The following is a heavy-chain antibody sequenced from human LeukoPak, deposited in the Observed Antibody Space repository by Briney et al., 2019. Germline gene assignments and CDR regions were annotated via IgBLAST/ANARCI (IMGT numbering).Heavy chain of an antibody. Sequence: GASVKVSCKASGYTFTSYDINWVRQATGQGLEWMGGIIPIFGTANYAQKFQGRVTITADESTSTAYMELSSLRSEDTAVYYCARDSGATNFDYWGQGTLVTVSS. V-gene: IGHV1-69*13. CDR1: GYTFTSYD. J-gene: IGHJ4*02. D-gene: IGHD5-12*01. CDR3: ARDSGATNFDY. CDR2: IIPIFGTA.